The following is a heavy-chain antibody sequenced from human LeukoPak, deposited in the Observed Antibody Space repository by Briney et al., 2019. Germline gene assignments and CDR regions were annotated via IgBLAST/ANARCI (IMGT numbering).Heavy chain of an antibody. CDR1: GYTFTSYD. Sequence: ASVKVSCKASGYTFTSYDVNWFRQATGQGLEWMGWMNPNSGNTGYAQKFQGRVSLTRDTSISTAYMELSSLRSEDTAVYYCAKNIALTGELDSWGQGTLVTVSS. CDR3: AKNIALTGELDS. D-gene: IGHD7-27*01. V-gene: IGHV1-8*01. CDR2: MNPNSGNT. J-gene: IGHJ4*02.